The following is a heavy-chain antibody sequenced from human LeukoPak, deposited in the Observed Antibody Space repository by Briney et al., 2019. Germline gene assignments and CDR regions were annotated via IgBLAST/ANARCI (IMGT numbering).Heavy chain of an antibody. J-gene: IGHJ3*02. CDR2: ICYSGST. CDR1: GGSISSSSYY. Sequence: SETLPLTCTVSGGSISSSSYYWGWIRQPPGKGLEWIGSICYSGSTYYNPSLKSRVTISVDTSKNQFSLKLSSVTAADTAVYYCARQSVVPAASGGYDAFDIWGQGTMVTVSS. D-gene: IGHD2-2*01. V-gene: IGHV4-39*01. CDR3: ARQSVVPAASGGYDAFDI.